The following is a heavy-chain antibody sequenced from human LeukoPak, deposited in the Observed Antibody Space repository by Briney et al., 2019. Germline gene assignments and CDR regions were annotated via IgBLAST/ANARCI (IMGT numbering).Heavy chain of an antibody. V-gene: IGHV1-18*01. J-gene: IGHJ5*02. D-gene: IGHD2-15*01. CDR1: GYTFTSYG. CDR2: ISAYNGNT. CDR3: ARDRGIYTAATGDWFDP. Sequence: GASVKVSCKASGYTFTSYGISWVRQAPGQGHEWMGWISAYNGNTNYAQKPQGRVTMTTDTSTSTAYMELRSLRSDDTAVYYCARDRGIYTAATGDWFDPWGQGTLVTVSS.